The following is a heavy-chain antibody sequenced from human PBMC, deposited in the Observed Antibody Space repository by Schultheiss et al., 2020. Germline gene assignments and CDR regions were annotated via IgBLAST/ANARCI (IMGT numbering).Heavy chain of an antibody. CDR3: AAEVHSSGPPDY. J-gene: IGHJ4*02. Sequence: GGSLRLSCAASGFTFSSYGMHWVRQAPGKGLEWVAVISYDGSNKYYADSVKGRFTISRDNSKNTLYLQMNSLRAEDTAVYYCAAEVHSSGPPDYWGQGTLVTVSS. D-gene: IGHD6-19*01. CDR1: GFTFSSYG. CDR2: ISYDGSNK. V-gene: IGHV3-30*03.